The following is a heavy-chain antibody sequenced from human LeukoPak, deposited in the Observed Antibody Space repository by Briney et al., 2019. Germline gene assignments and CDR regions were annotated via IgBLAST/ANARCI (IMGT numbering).Heavy chain of an antibody. CDR1: GFNFSDHA. CDR3: ARDSDSESSALDY. D-gene: IGHD3-22*01. J-gene: IGHJ4*02. Sequence: PGGSLRLSCAASGFNFSDHAMHWVRQAPGKGLEWVAVISHDGINKYYLDSVKGRFTISRDNSKNTLYLQMNSLRAEDTAVYYCARDSDSESSALDYWGQGTLVSVSS. CDR2: ISHDGINK. V-gene: IGHV3-30*04.